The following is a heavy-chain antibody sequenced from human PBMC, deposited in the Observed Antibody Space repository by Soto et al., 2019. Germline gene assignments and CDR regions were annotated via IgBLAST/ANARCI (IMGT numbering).Heavy chain of an antibody. D-gene: IGHD2-8*01. J-gene: IGHJ4*02. CDR2: INWDSGDI. CDR3: AKDTAPGFYDANGHLDY. CDR1: GISFDDYA. Sequence: VQLVESGGGLVQPGGSRRLSCVVSGISFDDYAMHWVRQVPGKGLEWVSGINWDSGDIGYADSVKGRFTISRDNAKNSLYLQMNSLNTEDTALYYCAKDTAPGFYDANGHLDYWGQGTPVTVSS. V-gene: IGHV3-9*01.